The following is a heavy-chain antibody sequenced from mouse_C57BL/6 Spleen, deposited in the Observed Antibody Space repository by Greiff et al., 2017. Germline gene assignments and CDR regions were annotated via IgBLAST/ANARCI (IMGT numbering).Heavy chain of an antibody. V-gene: IGHV1-82*01. Sequence: QVQLQQSGPELVKPGASVKISCKASGYAFSSSWMNWVKQRPGKGLEWIGRIYPGDGDTNYNGKFKGKATLTADKSSSTAYMQLSSLTSEDSAVYFCARGFTLYYAMDYWGQGASVTVSS. CDR3: ARGFTLYYAMDY. CDR2: IYPGDGDT. CDR1: GYAFSSSW. J-gene: IGHJ4*01.